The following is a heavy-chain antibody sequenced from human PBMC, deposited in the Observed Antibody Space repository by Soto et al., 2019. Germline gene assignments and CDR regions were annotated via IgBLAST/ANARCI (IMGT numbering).Heavy chain of an antibody. CDR2: IDGSGTTK. CDR3: ARGFGRFNY. D-gene: IGHD3-10*01. V-gene: IGHV3-48*03. CDR1: GFTFNDFE. J-gene: IGHJ4*02. Sequence: EVQLLESGGGLVQPGGSLRLSCGVSGFTFNDFEMNWVRQAPGKGLEWLAYIDGSGTTKKYADSVRGRFTISRDNPNKSLFLQMSSLSAADTAIYYWARGFGRFNYWGQGTLVSVSS.